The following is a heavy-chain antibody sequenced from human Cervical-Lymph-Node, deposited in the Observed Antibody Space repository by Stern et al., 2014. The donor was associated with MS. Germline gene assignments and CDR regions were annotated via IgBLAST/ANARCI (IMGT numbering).Heavy chain of an antibody. CDR2: VNPTDGRT. D-gene: IGHD4-17*01. V-gene: IGHV1-46*03. Sequence: QVQLGQSGAEVKKPGASVKVSCKASGDTFASYPIHWLRQAPGQGPAWMGIVNPTDGRTTYAQTFQGRVTMTRDTSTRTVYMELSSLRAEDTAMYFCANPLPYANWGQGTRVTVSS. CDR3: ANPLPYAN. CDR1: GDTFASYP. J-gene: IGHJ1*01.